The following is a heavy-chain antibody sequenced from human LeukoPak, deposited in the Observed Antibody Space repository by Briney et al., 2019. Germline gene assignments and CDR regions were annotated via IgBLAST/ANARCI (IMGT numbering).Heavy chain of an antibody. Sequence: SETLSLTCTVSGGSISSSSYYWGWIRQPPGKGLEWIGSIYYSGSTYYNPSLKSRVTISVDTSKNQFSLKLSSVTAADTAVYYCARLITMVRGVIKTFDYWGQGTLVTVSS. V-gene: IGHV4-39*01. J-gene: IGHJ4*02. CDR2: IYYSGST. CDR3: ARLITMVRGVIKTFDY. D-gene: IGHD3-10*01. CDR1: GGSISSSSYY.